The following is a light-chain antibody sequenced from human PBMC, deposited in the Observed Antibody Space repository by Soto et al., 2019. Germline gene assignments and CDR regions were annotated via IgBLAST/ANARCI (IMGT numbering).Light chain of an antibody. V-gene: IGKV3-20*01. CDR1: QSLSSNN. CDR3: QQYDTSPLT. Sequence: GTRTWAPGGRPTLSCRSSQSLSSNNLAWYQQRPGQAPRLLIYAAASRAAGVPDRFSGSGSGTDFTLTITRLGPEDFAVYFCQQYDTSPLTFGGGTMVDIK. J-gene: IGKJ4*01. CDR2: AAA.